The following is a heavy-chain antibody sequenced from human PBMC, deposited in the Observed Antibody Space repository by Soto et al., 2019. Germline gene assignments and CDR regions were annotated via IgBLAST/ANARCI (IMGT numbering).Heavy chain of an antibody. CDR2: IFYIGST. CDR1: GGSISSSSYY. Sequence: QLQLQESGPGLVKPSETLALTCTVSGGSISSSSYYWGWIRQPPGKGLEWIGNIFYIGSTYYNPSLESRLNISVDTSKNQFSLKLSSVTVADTAVYYCAGTNDYYYGMDVWGQGTTVTVSS. V-gene: IGHV4-39*01. J-gene: IGHJ6*02. CDR3: AGTNDYYYGMDV.